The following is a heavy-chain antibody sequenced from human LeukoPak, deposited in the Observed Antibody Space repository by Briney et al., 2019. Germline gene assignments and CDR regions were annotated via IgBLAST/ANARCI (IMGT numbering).Heavy chain of an antibody. D-gene: IGHD3-9*01. V-gene: IGHV4-34*01. J-gene: IGHJ6*03. Sequence: SETLSLTCAVYGGSFSGYYWSWIRQPPGEGLEWIGEINHSGSTNYNPSLKSRVTISVDTSKNQFSLKLSSVTAADTAVYYCARERLYYDILTGSGPYYYYMDVWGKGTTVTISS. CDR2: INHSGST. CDR1: GGSFSGYY. CDR3: ARERLYYDILTGSGPYYYYMDV.